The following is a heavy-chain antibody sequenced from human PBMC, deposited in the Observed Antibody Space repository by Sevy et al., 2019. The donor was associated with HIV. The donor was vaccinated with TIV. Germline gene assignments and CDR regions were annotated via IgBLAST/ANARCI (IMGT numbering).Heavy chain of an antibody. CDR3: ASDVVGATSWSYADY. D-gene: IGHD1-26*01. CDR1: GFTFSSYA. Sequence: GGSLRLSCAASGFTFSSYAMHWVRQAPGKGLEWVAVISYDGSNKYYADSVKGRFTISRDNSKNTLYLQMNSLRAEDTAAYYCASDVVGATSWSYADYWGQGTLVTVSS. J-gene: IGHJ4*02. V-gene: IGHV3-30-3*01. CDR2: ISYDGSNK.